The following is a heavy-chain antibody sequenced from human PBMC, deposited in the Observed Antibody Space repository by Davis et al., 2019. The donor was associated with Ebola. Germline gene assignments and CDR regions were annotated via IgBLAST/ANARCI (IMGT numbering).Heavy chain of an antibody. V-gene: IGHV1-18*04. CDR2: INPHNGNT. Sequence: AASVKVSCKASGYTFTSYGITWVRQAPGQGLEWMGWINPHNGNTNYAQNVQGRVTMTTDTSTSTAYMEVGTLRSDDTAVYYCARDLAHHGWFDPWGQGTLVTVSS. J-gene: IGHJ5*02. CDR3: ARDLAHHGWFDP. D-gene: IGHD1-14*01. CDR1: GYTFTSYG.